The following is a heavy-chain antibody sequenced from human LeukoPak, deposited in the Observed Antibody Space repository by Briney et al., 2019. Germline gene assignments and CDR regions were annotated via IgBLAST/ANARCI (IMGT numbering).Heavy chain of an antibody. CDR2: INPNSGGT. CDR3: ATLVIAVAGGFGDY. CDR1: GYTFTGYY. J-gene: IGHJ4*02. V-gene: IGHV1-2*02. D-gene: IGHD6-19*01. Sequence: ASVKVSCKASGYTFTGYYMHWVRQVPGQGLEWMGWINPNSGGTNYAQKFQGRVTMTRDTSISTGYMELSRLRSDDTAVYYCATLVIAVAGGFGDYWGQGTLVTVSS.